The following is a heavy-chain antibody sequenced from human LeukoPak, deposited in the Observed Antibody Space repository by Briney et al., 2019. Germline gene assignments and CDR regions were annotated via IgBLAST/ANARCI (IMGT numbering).Heavy chain of an antibody. CDR2: ISSTGST. J-gene: IGHJ6*03. Sequence: SQTLSLTCTVSSGSMNSGLYYWTWIRQPAGKGLEWIGRISSTGSTTYNPSFKSRGTISLDTSKNYFSLKVTSVTAADTAVYYCARETQEVYTSSWGLYDSYYYMDAWGNGTTVTVSS. CDR1: SGSMNSGLYY. D-gene: IGHD6-13*01. V-gene: IGHV4-61*02. CDR3: ARETQEVYTSSWGLYDSYYYMDA.